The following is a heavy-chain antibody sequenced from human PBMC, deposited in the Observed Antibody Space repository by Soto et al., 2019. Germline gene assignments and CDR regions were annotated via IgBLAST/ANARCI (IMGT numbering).Heavy chain of an antibody. CDR2: ISWNSGSI. J-gene: IGHJ3*02. Sequence: EVQLVESGGDLVQPGRSLRLSCAASGFTFGDYPMHWVRQAPGKGLEWVSGISWNSGSIGYADSVKGRFTISRDNAKNSLYLQMNGLRAEDTALYYCVKDGLTWISGLVYDGVDIWGRGKMVTVSS. CDR3: VKDGLTWISGLVYDGVDI. D-gene: IGHD3-3*01. CDR1: GFTFGDYP. V-gene: IGHV3-9*01.